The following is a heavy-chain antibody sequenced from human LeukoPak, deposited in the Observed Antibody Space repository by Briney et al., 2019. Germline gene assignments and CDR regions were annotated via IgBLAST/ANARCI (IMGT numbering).Heavy chain of an antibody. D-gene: IGHD1-26*01. Sequence: SETLSLTCTVSGGSISSTSYYWGWIRQPPGKGLEWIGSIYYSGSTYYNPSLESRVTISVDTSKNQFSLKVSSETAADTAAYYCVRAWSWYYMDVWGKGTTVTVSS. J-gene: IGHJ6*03. CDR1: GGSISSTSYY. CDR3: VRAWSWYYMDV. CDR2: IYYSGST. V-gene: IGHV4-39*07.